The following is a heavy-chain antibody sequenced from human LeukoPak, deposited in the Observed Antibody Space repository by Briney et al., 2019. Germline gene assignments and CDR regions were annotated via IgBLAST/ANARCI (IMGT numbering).Heavy chain of an antibody. V-gene: IGHV4-4*07. J-gene: IGHJ4*02. CDR1: GGSISSYY. CDR2: IYTSGST. Sequence: SETLSLTCTVSGGSISSYYWSWIRQPAGKGLEWIGRIYTSGSTNYNPSLKSRVTMSVDTSKNQSSLKLSSVTAADTAVYYCAREVDCSSTSCYGNYWGQGTLVTVSS. D-gene: IGHD2-2*01. CDR3: AREVDCSSTSCYGNY.